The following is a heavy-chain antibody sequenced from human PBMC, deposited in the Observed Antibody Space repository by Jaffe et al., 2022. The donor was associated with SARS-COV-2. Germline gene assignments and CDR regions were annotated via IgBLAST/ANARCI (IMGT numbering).Heavy chain of an antibody. CDR2: ITKGSDFT. CDR1: EFTFSSHA. CDR3: AKDIPDLDWFGF. V-gene: IGHV3-23*01. D-gene: IGHD3-10*01. J-gene: IGHJ4*02. Sequence: EVQLLQSVGELTQPGGSLRLSCVDSEFTFSSHAMSWVRQAQGKGLEWVSSITKGSDFTYYADSVKGRFIISRDNSKNTLYLQMNSLKVEDTAMYYCAKDIPDLDWFGFWGQGTLVTVSS.